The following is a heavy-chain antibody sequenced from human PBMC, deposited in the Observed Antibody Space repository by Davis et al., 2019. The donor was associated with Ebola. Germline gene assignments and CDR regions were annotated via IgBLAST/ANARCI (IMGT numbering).Heavy chain of an antibody. D-gene: IGHD2/OR15-2a*01. CDR2: IYHSGST. CDR1: GGSISSGGYS. V-gene: IGHV4-30-2*01. J-gene: IGHJ5*02. Sequence: SETLSLTCAVSGGSISSGGYSWSWIRQPPGKGLEWVGYIYHSGSTFYNPSLKGRATISTDRSKNQFSLQLNSVTAADTAMYYCASTRVTLSTRTFDTWGQGFPATVSS. CDR3: ASTRVTLSTRTFDT.